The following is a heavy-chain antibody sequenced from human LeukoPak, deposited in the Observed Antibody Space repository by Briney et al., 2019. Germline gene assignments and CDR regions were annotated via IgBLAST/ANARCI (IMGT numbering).Heavy chain of an antibody. CDR2: FDPEDGET. V-gene: IGHV1-24*01. CDR1: GYTLTELS. J-gene: IGHJ4*02. D-gene: IGHD3-9*01. CDR3: ATRGGPRLRYFDWLLRGDVDY. Sequence: ASVKVSCKVSGYTLTELSMHWVRQAPGKGLEWRGGFDPEDGETIYAQKFQGRVTMTEDTSTDTAYMELSSLRSEDTAVYYCATRGGPRLRYFDWLLRGDVDYWGQGTLVTVSS.